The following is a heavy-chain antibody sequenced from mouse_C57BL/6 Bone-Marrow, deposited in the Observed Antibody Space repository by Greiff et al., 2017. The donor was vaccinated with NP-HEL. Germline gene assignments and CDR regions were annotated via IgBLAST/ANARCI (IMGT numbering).Heavy chain of an antibody. CDR3: ATKPPPSDYYAMDY. D-gene: IGHD6-1*01. J-gene: IGHJ4*01. Sequence: QVQLKQSGPGLVQPSQSLSITCTVSGFSLTSYGVHWVRQSPGKGLEWLGVIWSGGSTDYNAAFISRLSISKDNSKSQVFFKMNSLQADDTAIYYCATKPPPSDYYAMDYWGQGTSVTVSS. CDR1: GFSLTSYG. CDR2: IWSGGST. V-gene: IGHV2-2*01.